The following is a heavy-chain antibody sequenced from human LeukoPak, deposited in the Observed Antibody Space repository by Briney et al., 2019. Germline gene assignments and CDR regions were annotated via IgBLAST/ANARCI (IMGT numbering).Heavy chain of an antibody. V-gene: IGHV4-59*01. D-gene: IGHD3-9*01. CDR1: GGSISSYY. CDR3: ARRGNDILTLDY. J-gene: IGHJ4*02. CDR2: IYYSGST. Sequence: PSETLSLTCTVSGGSISSYYWSWIRQPPGKGLEWIGYIYYSGSTNYNPSLKSRVTISVDTSKNQFSLRLSSVTAADTAVYYCARRGNDILTLDYWGQGTLVTVSS.